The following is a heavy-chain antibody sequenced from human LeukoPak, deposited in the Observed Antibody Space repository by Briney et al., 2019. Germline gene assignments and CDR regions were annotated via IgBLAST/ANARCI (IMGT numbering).Heavy chain of an antibody. CDR3: ARVQVDTAMVSYYFDY. D-gene: IGHD5-18*01. CDR1: GGTFSSYA. J-gene: IGHJ4*02. Sequence: ASVKVSCKASGGTFSSYAISWVRQAPGQGLEWMGRIIPILGIANYAQKFQGRVTITADKSTSTAYMELSSLRSEDTAVYYCARVQVDTAMVSYYFDYWGQGTLVTVSS. V-gene: IGHV1-69*04. CDR2: IIPILGIA.